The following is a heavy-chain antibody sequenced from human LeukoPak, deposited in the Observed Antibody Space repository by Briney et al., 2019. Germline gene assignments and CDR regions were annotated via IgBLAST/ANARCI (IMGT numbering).Heavy chain of an antibody. CDR3: ARARASLNDY. Sequence: ASETLSLTCAVYGGSFSGYYWSWIRQPPGKGLEWIGEINHSGSTNYNPSLKNRVTISVDTSKNQFSLKLSSVTAADTAVYYCARARASLNDYWGQGTLVTVSS. CDR1: GGSFSGYY. CDR2: INHSGST. J-gene: IGHJ4*02. V-gene: IGHV4-34*01. D-gene: IGHD1-26*01.